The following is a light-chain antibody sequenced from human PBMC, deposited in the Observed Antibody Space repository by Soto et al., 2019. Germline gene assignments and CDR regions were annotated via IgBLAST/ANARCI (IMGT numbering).Light chain of an antibody. CDR2: GAS. Sequence: LKQSPAALSLSPGERATLSCRASQSVSSNLAWYQQKPGQAPRLLIYGASNRATGIPDRFSGSGSGTDFTLTISRLEPEDFAVYYCQQYVSSGTFGQGTKVDIK. CDR1: QSVSSN. J-gene: IGKJ1*01. CDR3: QQYVSSGT. V-gene: IGKV3-20*01.